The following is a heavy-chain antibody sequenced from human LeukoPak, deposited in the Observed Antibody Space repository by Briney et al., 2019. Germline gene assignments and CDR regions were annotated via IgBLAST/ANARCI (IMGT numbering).Heavy chain of an antibody. D-gene: IGHD2-2*01. J-gene: IGHJ4*02. CDR2: IYSGGST. CDR1: GFTVSSNY. Sequence: PGGSLRLSCAASGFTVSSNYMSWVRQAPGKGLEWVSVIYSGGSTYYADSVKGRFTISRDNSKNTLYLQMNSLRAEDTAVYYCARSLYCSSTSCPMTFDYWGQGTLVTVPS. V-gene: IGHV3-66*02. CDR3: ARSLYCSSTSCPMTFDY.